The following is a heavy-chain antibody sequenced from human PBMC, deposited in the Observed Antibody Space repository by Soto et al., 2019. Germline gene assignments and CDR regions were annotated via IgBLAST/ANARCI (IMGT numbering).Heavy chain of an antibody. CDR1: GYTFTAYG. V-gene: IGHV1-18*01. CDR3: ARVEAYSSLTGGFGF. CDR2: ISAENGYT. Sequence: ASVKVSCQASGYTFTAYGIAWVRQAPGQGLEWMGWISAENGYTRYTQSLQGRVTMTTDTSTNTAYMELRSLMSDDTAVYYCARVEAYSSLTGGFGFWGQGTLVTVSS. J-gene: IGHJ4*02. D-gene: IGHD6-19*01.